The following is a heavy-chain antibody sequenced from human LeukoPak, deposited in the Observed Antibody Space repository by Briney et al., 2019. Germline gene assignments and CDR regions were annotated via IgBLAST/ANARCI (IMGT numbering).Heavy chain of an antibody. CDR2: IYYSGST. CDR1: GGSISSYY. J-gene: IGHJ4*02. Sequence: SETLSLTCTVSGGSISSYYWSWLRQPPGKGLEWIGYIYYSGSTNYNPSLKSRVTISVDTSKNQFSLKLSSVTAADTAVYYCARTPRGEFSDYWGQGTLVTVSS. D-gene: IGHD3-16*01. CDR3: ARTPRGEFSDY. V-gene: IGHV4-59*01.